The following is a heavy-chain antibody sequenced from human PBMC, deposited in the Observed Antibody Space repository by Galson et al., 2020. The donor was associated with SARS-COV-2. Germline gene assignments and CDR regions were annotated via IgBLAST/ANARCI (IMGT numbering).Heavy chain of an antibody. CDR1: GYSFTSYW. V-gene: IGHV5-51*01. CDR3: ARRLMHLYGDANDAFDI. Sequence: GESLKISCKGSGYSFTSYWIGWVRQMPGKGLEWMGIIYPGDSDTRYSPSFQGQVTISADKSISTAYLQWSSLKASDTAMYYCARRLMHLYGDANDAFDIWGQGTMVTVSS. J-gene: IGHJ3*02. CDR2: IYPGDSDT. D-gene: IGHD4-17*01.